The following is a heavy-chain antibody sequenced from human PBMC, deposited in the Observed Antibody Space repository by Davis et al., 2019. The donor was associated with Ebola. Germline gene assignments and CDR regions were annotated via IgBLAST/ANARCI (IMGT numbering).Heavy chain of an antibody. CDR3: ATLGYCSSTSCYYDAFDI. J-gene: IGHJ3*02. V-gene: IGHV1-46*01. Sequence: ASVKVSCKASGYTFTSYYMHWVRPAPGQGLEWMGIINPSGCSTSYAQKFQGRVTMTRDTSTSTVYMELSSLRSEDTAVYYCATLGYCSSTSCYYDAFDIWGQGTMVTVSS. D-gene: IGHD2-2*01. CDR2: INPSGCST. CDR1: GYTFTSYY.